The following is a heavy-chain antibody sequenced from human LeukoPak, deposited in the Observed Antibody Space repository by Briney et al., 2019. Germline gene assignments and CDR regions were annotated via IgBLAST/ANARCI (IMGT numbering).Heavy chain of an antibody. D-gene: IGHD5-24*01. CDR1: GGSFSGYY. J-gene: IGHJ4*02. CDR2: IYYRGST. V-gene: IGHV4-34*01. CDR3: ARRTTGMATDQ. Sequence: SETLSLTCAVYGGSFSGYYWSWIRQPPGKGLEWIGSIYYRGSTYYNPSLKSRVTISVDTSKNQFSLKLTSVTAADTAVYYCARRTTGMATDQWGQGTLVTVSS.